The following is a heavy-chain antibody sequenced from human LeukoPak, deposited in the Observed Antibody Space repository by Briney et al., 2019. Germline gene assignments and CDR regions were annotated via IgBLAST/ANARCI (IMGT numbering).Heavy chain of an antibody. J-gene: IGHJ4*02. D-gene: IGHD5-18*01. V-gene: IGHV1-18*01. CDR3: ARDRFRFEQLWPPDFDY. CDR1: GYTFTSYG. CDR2: ISAYNGNT. Sequence: ASVKVSCKASGYTFTSYGISWVRQAPGQGLEWMGWISAYNGNTNYAQKLQSRVTMTTDTSTSTAYMELRSLRSDDTAVYYCARDRFRFEQLWPPDFDYWGQGTLVTVSS.